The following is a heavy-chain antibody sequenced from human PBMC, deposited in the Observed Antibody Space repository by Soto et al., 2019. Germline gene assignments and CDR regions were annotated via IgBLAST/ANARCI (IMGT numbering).Heavy chain of an antibody. CDR2: MYYSGST. CDR3: AGGYRQSGYSSSWVFDY. J-gene: IGHJ4*02. CDR1: GGSINSGGYY. V-gene: IGHV4-31*03. Sequence: QVQLRESGPGLVKPSQTLSLTCTVSGGSINSGGYYWNWIRQHPGKGLEWIGYMYYSGSTYYNPFLRSRVIISADPSENHFALKLGSVTAADTAEYFCAGGYRQSGYSSSWVFDYWGQGTLVNVSS. D-gene: IGHD6-13*01.